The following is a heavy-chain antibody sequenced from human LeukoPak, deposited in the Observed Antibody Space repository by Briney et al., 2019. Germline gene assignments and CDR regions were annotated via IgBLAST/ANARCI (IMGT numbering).Heavy chain of an antibody. CDR2: ISSSGSTI. D-gene: IGHD3-22*01. Sequence: GGSLRLSCAASGFTFSSYEMNWVRQAPGKGLEWVSYISSSGSTIYYADSVKGRFTISRDNSKNTLYLQMNSLRAEDTAVYYCAKDRPRLYYYDSSGYYVWGQGTLVTVSS. J-gene: IGHJ4*02. CDR1: GFTFSSYE. V-gene: IGHV3-48*03. CDR3: AKDRPRLYYYDSSGYYV.